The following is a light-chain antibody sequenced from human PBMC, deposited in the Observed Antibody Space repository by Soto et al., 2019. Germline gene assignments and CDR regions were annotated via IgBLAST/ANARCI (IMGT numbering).Light chain of an antibody. CDR3: QQYGSAPLT. CDR1: QSVSSNY. J-gene: IGKJ4*01. Sequence: EIVLTQSPGTLSLSPGERGTLSCRASQSVSSNYLAWYQQKPGQAPRLLIYGASSRATGIPDRFSGSGSGTDLTLTISRPEPEDFAVYYCQQYGSAPLTFGGGTKVDIK. CDR2: GAS. V-gene: IGKV3-20*01.